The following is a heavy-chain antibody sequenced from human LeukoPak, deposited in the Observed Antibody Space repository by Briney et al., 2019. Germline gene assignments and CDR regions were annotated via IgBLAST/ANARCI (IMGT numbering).Heavy chain of an antibody. CDR2: ISGNGGST. Sequence: GGSLRLSCAASGFTFSSYAISWVRQAPGKGLEWVSAISGNGGSTYYTDSVKGRFTISRDNSKNTLYLQMNSLRAEDTAVYYCARDGYYYDSSGYYPDAFDIWGQGTMVTVSS. J-gene: IGHJ3*02. V-gene: IGHV3-23*01. CDR3: ARDGYYYDSSGYYPDAFDI. D-gene: IGHD3-22*01. CDR1: GFTFSSYA.